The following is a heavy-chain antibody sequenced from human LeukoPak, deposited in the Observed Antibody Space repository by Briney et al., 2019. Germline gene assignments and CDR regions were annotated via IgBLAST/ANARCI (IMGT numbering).Heavy chain of an antibody. D-gene: IGHD2-2*01. CDR1: GYTFTGYY. J-gene: IGHJ6*02. CDR3: GRDLYCSSTSCITYYYYYGMDV. CDR2: ISAYNGNT. V-gene: IGHV1-18*04. Sequence: ASVKVSCKASGYTFTGYYMHWVRQAPGQGLEWMGWISAYNGNTNYAQKLQGRVTMTTDTSTSTAYMELRSLRSDDTAVYYCGRDLYCSSTSCITYYYYYGMDVWGQGTTVTVSS.